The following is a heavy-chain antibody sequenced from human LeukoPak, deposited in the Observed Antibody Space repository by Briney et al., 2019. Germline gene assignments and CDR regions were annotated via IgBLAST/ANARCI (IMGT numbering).Heavy chain of an antibody. CDR3: ASFSILEWFDY. J-gene: IGHJ4*02. CDR2: ISGSGGST. Sequence: RGSLRLSCAASGFTFSSYAMSWVRQAPGKGLEWVSAISGSGGSTYYADSVKGRFTISRDNSKNTLYLQMNSLRAEDTAVYYCASFSILEWFDYWGQGTLVTVSS. D-gene: IGHD3-3*01. V-gene: IGHV3-23*01. CDR1: GFTFSSYA.